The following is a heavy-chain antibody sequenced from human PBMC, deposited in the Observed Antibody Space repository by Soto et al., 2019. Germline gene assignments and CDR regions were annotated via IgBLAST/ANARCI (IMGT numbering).Heavy chain of an antibody. CDR2: IKSKTDGGTT. CDR1: GFTFSNAW. CDR3: TTGISRYYDILTGYYPYYYYYGMDV. Sequence: GGSLRLSCAASGFTFSNAWMNWVRQAPGKGLEWVGRIKSKTDGGTTDYAAPVKGRFTISRDDSKNTLYLQMNSLKTEDTAVYYCTTGISRYYDILTGYYPYYYYYGMDVWGQGTTVTVSS. D-gene: IGHD3-9*01. J-gene: IGHJ6*02. V-gene: IGHV3-15*07.